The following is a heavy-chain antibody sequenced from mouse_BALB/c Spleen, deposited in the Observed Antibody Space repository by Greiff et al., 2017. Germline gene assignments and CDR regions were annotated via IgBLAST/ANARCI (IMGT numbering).Heavy chain of an antibody. CDR3: ARVRYDYYAMDY. CDR1: GFTFTDYY. Sequence: EVHLVESGGGLVQPGGSLRLSCATSGFTFTDYYMSWVRQPPGKALEWLGFIRNKANGYTTEYSASVKGRFTISRDNSQSILYLQMNTLRAEDSATYYCARVRYDYYAMDYWGQGTSVTVSS. J-gene: IGHJ4*01. D-gene: IGHD1-1*01. CDR2: IRNKANGYTT. V-gene: IGHV7-3*02.